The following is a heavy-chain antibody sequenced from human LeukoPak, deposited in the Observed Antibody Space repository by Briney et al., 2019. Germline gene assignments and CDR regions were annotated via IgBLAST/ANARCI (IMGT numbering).Heavy chain of an antibody. Sequence: SETLSLTCTVSGGSISSSSYYWGWIRQPPGKGLEWIGNIYYSGSTYYNPSLKSRVTISVDTSKNQFSLKLSSVTAADTAVYYCRYGSGSYHYWYFDLWGRGTLVTVSS. J-gene: IGHJ2*01. CDR1: GGSISSSSYY. CDR2: IYYSGST. V-gene: IGHV4-39*07. CDR3: RYGSGSYHYWYFDL. D-gene: IGHD3-10*01.